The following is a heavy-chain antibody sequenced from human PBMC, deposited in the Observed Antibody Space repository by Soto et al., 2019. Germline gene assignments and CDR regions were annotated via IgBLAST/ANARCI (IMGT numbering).Heavy chain of an antibody. V-gene: IGHV3-23*04. J-gene: IGHJ4*02. D-gene: IGHD4-4*01. CDR3: TTTLYSNTVPPEGY. Sequence: EVQLVESGGGLVQPGGSLRLSCAASGFTFSTYTMSWVRQAPGKGLEWVSDMSGRGTSTYYADSVKGRFTISRDNSKNTLYLQMNSLRAEDTAVYYCTTTLYSNTVPPEGYWGQGTLVTVSS. CDR1: GFTFSTYT. CDR2: MSGRGTST.